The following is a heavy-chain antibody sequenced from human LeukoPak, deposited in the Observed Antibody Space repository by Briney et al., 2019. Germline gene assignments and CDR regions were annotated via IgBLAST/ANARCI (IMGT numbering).Heavy chain of an antibody. CDR3: ASYCSTSSCYAVDY. V-gene: IGHV3-48*04. Sequence: GGSLRLSCAASAFTFSSYSMNWVRQAPGKGLEWVSYISSSGSTTYYADSVKGRFTISRDNAKNSLYLQMNSLRAEDTAVYYCASYCSTSSCYAVDYWGQGTLVTVSS. J-gene: IGHJ4*02. D-gene: IGHD2-2*01. CDR1: AFTFSSYS. CDR2: ISSSGSTT.